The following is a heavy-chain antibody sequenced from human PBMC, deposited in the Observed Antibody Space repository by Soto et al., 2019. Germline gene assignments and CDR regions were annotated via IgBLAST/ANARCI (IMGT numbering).Heavy chain of an antibody. Sequence: PSETLSLTCAVYGGSFSGYYWSWIRQPPGKGLEWIGEINHSGSTNYNPSLKSRVTISVDTSKNQFSLKLSSVTAADTAVYYCARFGGDAFDIWGQGTMVTVS. J-gene: IGHJ3*02. CDR3: ARFGGDAFDI. V-gene: IGHV4-34*01. CDR2: INHSGST. D-gene: IGHD3-10*01. CDR1: GGSFSGYY.